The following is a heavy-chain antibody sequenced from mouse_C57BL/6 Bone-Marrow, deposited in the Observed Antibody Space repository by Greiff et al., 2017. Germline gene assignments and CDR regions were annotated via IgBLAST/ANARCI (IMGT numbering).Heavy chain of an antibody. CDR3: ADLLTGSIAY. D-gene: IGHD4-1*01. J-gene: IGHJ3*01. CDR1: GYTFTGYW. Sequence: QVQLQQSGAELMKPGASVKISCKATGYTFTGYWIEWVKQRPGHGLEWIGEILPGSGSTNYNEKFKGKATFTADTSSNPASMQLSSLTPGDSSICYCADLLTGSIAYWGQGTLVTVSA. V-gene: IGHV1-9*01. CDR2: ILPGSGST.